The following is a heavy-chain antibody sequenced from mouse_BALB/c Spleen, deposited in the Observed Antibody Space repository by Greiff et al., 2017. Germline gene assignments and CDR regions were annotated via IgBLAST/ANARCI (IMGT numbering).Heavy chain of an antibody. CDR2: INTNGGST. CDR1: GFTFTSYG. J-gene: IGHJ3*01. CDR3: GRDGAY. V-gene: IGHV5-6-3*01. Sequence: EVQRLQSGGGLVQPGASLKLSCTASGFTFTSYGMPWVRQTPDKRLELVETINTNGGSTYYPDSVKGRSTISRDNAKNTLYLQMSSLKSEDTAVYYYGRDGAYWGQGTLVTVSA.